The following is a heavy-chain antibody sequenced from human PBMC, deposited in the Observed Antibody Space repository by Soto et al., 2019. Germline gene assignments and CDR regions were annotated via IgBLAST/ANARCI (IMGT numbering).Heavy chain of an antibody. CDR3: SSWLQREHAYDI. V-gene: IGHV3-53*01. CDR2: LYSTYGT. J-gene: IGHJ3*02. CDR1: GLTVNDRKY. Sequence: DVQLVESGGGLIQPGGSLRLSCAVSGLTVNDRKYITWVRQAPGRGLEWVSALYSTYGTYYADFVRGRFTVSRDHFNNTGVPQNNYLRNGDQGLFFCSSWLQREHAYDIWGLGTMVTVSS. D-gene: IGHD1-1*01.